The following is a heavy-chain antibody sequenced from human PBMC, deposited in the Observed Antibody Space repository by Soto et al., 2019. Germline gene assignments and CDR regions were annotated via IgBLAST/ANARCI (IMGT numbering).Heavy chain of an antibody. CDR1: GGSISSGGYY. CDR2: IYYSGST. Sequence: QVQLQESGPGLVKPSQTLSLTCTVSGGSISSGGYYWSWIRQHPGKGLEWIGYIYYSGSTYYNPSLESRVTMSVDPAMNQFSLKLSSVTAADTAVYYCASYQQSYAFDIWGQGTMVTVSS. CDR3: ASYQQSYAFDI. J-gene: IGHJ3*02. V-gene: IGHV4-31*03. D-gene: IGHD2-2*01.